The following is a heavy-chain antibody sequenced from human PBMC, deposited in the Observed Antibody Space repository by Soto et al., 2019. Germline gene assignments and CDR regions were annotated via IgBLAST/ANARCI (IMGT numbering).Heavy chain of an antibody. Sequence: QVQLQESGPGLVKPSQTLSLTCTVSGDSISSSNNYWSWIRQPPGEGLEWLGFISYSGTTSYSPSRRSQLALSLNTSNSQLSLRPRSVTAADTAVYFCARGRGHSSALDPWGQGTLVTVSS. CDR1: GDSISSSNNY. CDR3: ARGRGHSSALDP. J-gene: IGHJ5*02. D-gene: IGHD4-4*01. V-gene: IGHV4-30-4*01. CDR2: ISYSGTT.